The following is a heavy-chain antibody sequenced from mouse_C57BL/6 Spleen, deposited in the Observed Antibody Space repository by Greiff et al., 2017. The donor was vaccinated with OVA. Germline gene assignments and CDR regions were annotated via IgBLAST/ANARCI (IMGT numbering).Heavy chain of an antibody. Sequence: EVQLQQSGPGLVKPSQSLSLTCSVTGYSITSGYYWNWIRQFPGNKLEWMGYISYDGSNNYNPSLKNRISITRATSKNQFFLKLNSVTTEDTATYYSARQTGYAMDYWGQGTSVTVSS. V-gene: IGHV3-6*01. J-gene: IGHJ4*01. CDR2: ISYDGSN. CDR1: GYSITSGYY. CDR3: ARQTGYAMDY. D-gene: IGHD4-1*01.